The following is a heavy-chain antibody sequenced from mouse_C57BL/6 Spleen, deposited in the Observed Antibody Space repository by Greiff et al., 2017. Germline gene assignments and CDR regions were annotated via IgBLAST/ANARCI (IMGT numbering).Heavy chain of an antibody. CDR1: GYTFTSYW. CDR2: INPSNGGT. V-gene: IGHV1-53*01. D-gene: IGHD1-1*01. CDR3: ARSDYCGSDWYFDV. Sequence: VQLQQPGTELVKPGASVKLSCKASGYTFTSYWMPWVKQRPGQGLEWIGNINPSNGGTNYNEKFKSKATLTVDKSSSTAYMQLSSLTSEDSAVYYGARSDYCGSDWYFDVWGTGTTVTVSS. J-gene: IGHJ1*03.